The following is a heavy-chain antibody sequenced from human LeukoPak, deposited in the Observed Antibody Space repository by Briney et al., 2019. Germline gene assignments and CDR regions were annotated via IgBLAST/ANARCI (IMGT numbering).Heavy chain of an antibody. CDR3: ARGPPPSYYDSRGYSYPTYYFDY. V-gene: IGHV4-34*01. D-gene: IGHD3-22*01. J-gene: IGHJ4*02. CDR2: INHSGST. Sequence: SETLSLTCAVYGGSFSGYYWSWIRQPPGKGLEWIGEINHSGSTNYNPSLKSRVTISVDTSKNQFSLKLSSVTAADTAVYYCARGPPPSYYDSRGYSYPTYYFDYWGQGTLVTVSS. CDR1: GGSFSGYY.